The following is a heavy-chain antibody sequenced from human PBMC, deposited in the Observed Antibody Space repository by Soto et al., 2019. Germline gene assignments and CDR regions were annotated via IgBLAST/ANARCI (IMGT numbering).Heavy chain of an antibody. CDR1: GYDFTTYG. J-gene: IGHJ4*02. CDR2: ISAHNGNT. V-gene: IGHV1-18*01. CDR3: ARGRYGDY. Sequence: QVHLVQSGAEVKKPGASVKVSCKGSGYDFTTYGITWVRQAPGQGLEWMAWISAHNGNTDYAQKLQGRVTVTRDTSTSTAYMELRRLRSEGTAVYYWARGRYGDYWGQGALVTVSS. D-gene: IGHD1-1*01.